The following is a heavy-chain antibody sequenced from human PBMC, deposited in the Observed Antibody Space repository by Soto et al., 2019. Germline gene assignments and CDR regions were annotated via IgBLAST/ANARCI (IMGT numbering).Heavy chain of an antibody. CDR3: ARDSRWFGELADDY. D-gene: IGHD3-10*01. Sequence: QVQLVQSGAEVKKPGASVKVSCKASGYTFTSYGISWVRQAPGQGLEWMGWISAYNGNTNYAQKLQGRVTMNTDTSTSTDDMELRSLRSDDTAVYYCARDSRWFGELADDYWGQGTLVTVSS. CDR1: GYTFTSYG. V-gene: IGHV1-18*01. J-gene: IGHJ4*02. CDR2: ISAYNGNT.